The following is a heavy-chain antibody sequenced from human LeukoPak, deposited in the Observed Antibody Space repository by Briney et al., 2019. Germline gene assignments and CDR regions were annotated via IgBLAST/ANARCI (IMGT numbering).Heavy chain of an antibody. Sequence: ASVKVSCKASGYTFTGYYMHWVRQAPGQGLEWMGWINPNSGGTNYAQKFQGRVTMTRDTSISTAYMERSRLRSDDTAVYYCARGRYYYGSGTRIQNAFDIWGQGTMVTVSS. CDR1: GYTFTGYY. V-gene: IGHV1-2*02. J-gene: IGHJ3*02. CDR2: INPNSGGT. CDR3: ARGRYYYGSGTRIQNAFDI. D-gene: IGHD3-10*01.